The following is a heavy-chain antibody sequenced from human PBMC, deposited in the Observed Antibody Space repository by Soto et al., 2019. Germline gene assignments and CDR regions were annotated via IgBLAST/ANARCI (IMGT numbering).Heavy chain of an antibody. D-gene: IGHD3-22*01. CDR2: ISYDGSNK. Sequence: VGSLRLSCAASEFTFSGYAMHWVRQAPDKGLEWVAVISYDGSNKYYADSVKGRFTISRDNSKNTLYLQMNSLRAEDTAVYYCARASGNRITMIANWFDPWGQGTLVTVSS. CDR3: ARASGNRITMIANWFDP. CDR1: EFTFSGYA. V-gene: IGHV3-30-3*01. J-gene: IGHJ5*02.